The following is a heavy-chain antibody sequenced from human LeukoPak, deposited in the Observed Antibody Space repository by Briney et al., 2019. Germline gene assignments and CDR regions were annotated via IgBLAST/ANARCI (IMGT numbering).Heavy chain of an antibody. V-gene: IGHV3-23*01. CDR1: GFTFSSYA. CDR3: ARDWYHAIDY. D-gene: IGHD1-14*01. Sequence: PGGSLRLSCAASGFTFSSYAMSSVRQAPGKGLEWVSAISGSGGSTYYADSVKGRFTISRDNSKNTLYLQMNSLRVEDTAIYYCARDWYHAIDYWGQGALVTVSS. J-gene: IGHJ4*02. CDR2: ISGSGGST.